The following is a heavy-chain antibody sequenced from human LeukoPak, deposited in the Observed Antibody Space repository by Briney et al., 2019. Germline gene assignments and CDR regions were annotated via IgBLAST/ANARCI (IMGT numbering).Heavy chain of an antibody. V-gene: IGHV5-51*01. J-gene: IGHJ4*02. CDR1: GYTVISYW. CDR2: IYPFDSHI. D-gene: IGHD6-19*01. CDR3: ATIAVAGRDSRY. Sequence: GESLKISRQGSGYTVISYWIGWVRQMPGKGLEWMGIIYPFDSHIKYSPSFQGQITISADKSTNTAYLQWSSLKASDTAIYSCATIAVAGRDSRYWGQGTLVTVSS.